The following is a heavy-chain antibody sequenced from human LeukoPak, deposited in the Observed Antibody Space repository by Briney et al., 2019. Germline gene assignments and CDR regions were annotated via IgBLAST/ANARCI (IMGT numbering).Heavy chain of an antibody. Sequence: SETLSLTCAVYGGSFSGYYWSWIRQPPRPGLEWIGKINHSASTNYTPSLKSQDTISVDTSKTQFSRKLSSVTAAETAVYYGARVRGTMIFSPWGQGTLVTVSS. D-gene: IGHD3-22*01. J-gene: IGHJ5*02. CDR1: GGSFSGYY. V-gene: IGHV4-34*01. CDR3: ARVRGTMIFSP. CDR2: INHSAST.